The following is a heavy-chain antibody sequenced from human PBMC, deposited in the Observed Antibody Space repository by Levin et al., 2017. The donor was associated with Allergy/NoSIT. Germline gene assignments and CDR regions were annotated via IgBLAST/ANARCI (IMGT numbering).Heavy chain of an antibody. D-gene: IGHD1-26*01. CDR2: ISSSSSYI. J-gene: IGHJ4*02. V-gene: IGHV3-21*01. Sequence: GESLKISCAASGFTFSSYSMNWVRQAPGKGLEWVSSISSSSSYIYYADSVKGRFTISRDNAKNSLYLQMNSLRAEDTAVYYCARDRRSFSPAISPPPPGGSYLYWGQGTLVTVSS. CDR1: GFTFSSYS. CDR3: ARDRRSFSPAISPPPPGGSYLY.